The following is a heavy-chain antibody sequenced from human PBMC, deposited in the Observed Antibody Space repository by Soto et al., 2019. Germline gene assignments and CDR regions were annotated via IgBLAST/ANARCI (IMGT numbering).Heavy chain of an antibody. V-gene: IGHV3-30-3*01. CDR2: ISYDGSNK. CDR1: GFTFSSYA. J-gene: IGHJ6*02. CDR3: ARDWGPGGDSSACHYGMEV. D-gene: IGHD2-21*02. Sequence: QVQLVESGGGVVQPGRSLRLSCAASGFTFSSYAMHWVRQAPGKGLEWVAVISYDGSNKYYADSVKGRFTISRDNSKNTLYLQMNSLRAEDTALYYCARDWGPGGDSSACHYGMEVWGQGTTVTVSS.